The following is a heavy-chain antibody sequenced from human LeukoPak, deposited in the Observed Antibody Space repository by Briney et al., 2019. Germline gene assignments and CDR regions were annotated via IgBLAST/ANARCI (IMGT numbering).Heavy chain of an antibody. CDR3: ARVLIKQLVFFDY. V-gene: IGHV3-21*01. J-gene: IGHJ4*02. D-gene: IGHD6-13*01. CDR1: GFTFSSYS. Sequence: GGSLRLPCAASGFTFSSYSMNWVRQAPGKGLEWVSSISSSSTYIYYADSVKGRFTISRDNAKNSLYLQMNSLRAEDTAVYYCARVLIKQLVFFDYWGQGTLVTVSS. CDR2: ISSSSTYI.